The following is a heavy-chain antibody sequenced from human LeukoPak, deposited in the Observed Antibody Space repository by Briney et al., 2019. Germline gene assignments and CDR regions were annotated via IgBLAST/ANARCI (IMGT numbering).Heavy chain of an antibody. J-gene: IGHJ3*02. CDR3: ARSCSGGSCYSDAFDI. Sequence: GGSLRLSCAASGFTFSSYSMNWVRQAPGKGLEWVSYISSSSSTIYYADSVKGRFTISRDNAKNSLYLQMNSLRDEDTAVYYCARSCSGGSCYSDAFDIWDQGTMVTVSS. CDR2: ISSSSSTI. CDR1: GFTFSSYS. V-gene: IGHV3-48*02. D-gene: IGHD2-15*01.